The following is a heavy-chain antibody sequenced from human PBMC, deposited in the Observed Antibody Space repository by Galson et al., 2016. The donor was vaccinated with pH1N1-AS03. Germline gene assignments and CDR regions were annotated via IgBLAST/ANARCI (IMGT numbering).Heavy chain of an antibody. CDR2: VHSSGST. J-gene: IGHJ3*02. D-gene: IGHD4-17*01. CDR3: TREATTCGFDS. V-gene: IGHV4-59*02. CDR1: HGSVSNHY. Sequence: SETLSLTCTVSHGSVSNHYWTWVRQPPGKGLEWIGYVHSSGSTSYNRSLKSRLIISVDTSKNQLSLKLTSVTAADTAMYYCTREATTCGFDSWGQGTVVTVSS.